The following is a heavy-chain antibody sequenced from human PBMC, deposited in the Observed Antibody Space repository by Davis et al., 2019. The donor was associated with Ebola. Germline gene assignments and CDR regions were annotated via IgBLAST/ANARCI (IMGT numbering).Heavy chain of an antibody. CDR3: ARDLSYDFWSGYSV. CDR1: GFTFSSYA. J-gene: IGHJ4*02. Sequence: GGSLRLSCAASGFTFSSYAMHWVRQAPGKGLEWVAVISYDGSNKYYADSVKGRFTISRDNSKNTLYLQMNSLRAEDTAVYYCARDLSYDFWSGYSVWGQGTLVTVSS. V-gene: IGHV3-30*04. D-gene: IGHD3-3*01. CDR2: ISYDGSNK.